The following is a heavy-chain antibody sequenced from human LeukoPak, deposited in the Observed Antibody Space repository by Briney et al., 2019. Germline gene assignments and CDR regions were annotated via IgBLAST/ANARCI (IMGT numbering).Heavy chain of an antibody. J-gene: IGHJ4*02. CDR2: IEQDGSEK. V-gene: IGHV3-7*01. CDR3: ARVGSYADFDY. D-gene: IGHD3-16*01. CDR1: GFTFSSYW. Sequence: GGSLRLSCAASGFTFSSYWIRWVRQAPGKGLGWVASIEQDGSEKYYLDSVKGRFTISRDNAKNSLYLLMNSLRAEDTAVYYCARVGSYADFDYWGQGTLVTVSS.